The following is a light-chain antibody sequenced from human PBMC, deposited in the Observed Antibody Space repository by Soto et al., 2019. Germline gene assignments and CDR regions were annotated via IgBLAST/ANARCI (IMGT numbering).Light chain of an antibody. CDR2: AAS. V-gene: IGKV1-39*01. CDR3: QQTYNDRQT. J-gene: IGKJ2*01. CDR1: QSVKNY. Sequence: DIQLTQSPSSLSASVGDTVTITCRAGQSVKNYLNWYQLKPGKVPKLLIYAASALQSGVPARFVGGTSGTDFTLPIITLQPEDFATYFCQQTYNDRQTFGHGTKLEI.